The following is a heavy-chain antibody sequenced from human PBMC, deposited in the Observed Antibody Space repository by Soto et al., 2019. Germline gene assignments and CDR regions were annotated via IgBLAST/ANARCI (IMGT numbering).Heavy chain of an antibody. CDR2: IIPIFGTA. CDR1: GGTFSSYA. D-gene: IGHD6-6*01. J-gene: IGHJ4*02. CDR3: ARDLTRQFDY. V-gene: IGHV1-69*05. Sequence: ASVKVSCKASGGTFSSYAISWVRQAPGQGLEWMGGIIPIFGTANYAQKFQGRVTMTTDTSTSTAYMELRSLRSDDTAVYYCARDLTRQFDYWGQGTLVTVSS.